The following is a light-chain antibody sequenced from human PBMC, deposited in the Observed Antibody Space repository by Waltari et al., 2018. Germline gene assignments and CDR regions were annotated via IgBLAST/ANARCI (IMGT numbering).Light chain of an antibody. V-gene: IGLV1-44*01. CDR2: SKH. CDR1: TSNTGRNT. Sequence: QSVLTQPPPAPGTPGQRVTISCSGSTSNTGRNTVTGYQQAPGAAPTLIIYSKHQRPSGVPARFSGSKSATSASLAISGLQSEDESYFYCATWDDSLNGWVFGGGTKVTVL. CDR3: ATWDDSLNGWV. J-gene: IGLJ3*02.